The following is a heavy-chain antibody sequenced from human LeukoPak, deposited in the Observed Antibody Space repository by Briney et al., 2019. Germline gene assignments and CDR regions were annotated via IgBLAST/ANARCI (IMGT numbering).Heavy chain of an antibody. J-gene: IGHJ4*02. CDR3: ARYFSGKTLDQ. V-gene: IGHV4-59*01. CDR1: GGSISNYY. D-gene: IGHD6-19*01. CDR2: IYYSGTT. Sequence: SETLSLTCTVSGGSISNYYWSWIRPPPGKGVEWIGYIYYSGTTNYNLSLKSRGTMSVATAKNHFPLNLSSVTAADTAVYYCARYFSGKTLDQWGQGTLVTVSS.